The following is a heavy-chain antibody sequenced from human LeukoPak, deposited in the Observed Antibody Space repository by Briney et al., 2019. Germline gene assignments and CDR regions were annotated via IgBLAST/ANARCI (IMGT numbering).Heavy chain of an antibody. CDR1: GFTFSSYA. CDR3: AKDPGLTTPSYFDY. CDR2: ISNDGSNQ. V-gene: IGHV3-30-3*01. Sequence: PGGSLRLSCAASGFTFSSYAMHWVRQAPGKGLEWVAVISNDGSNQYYGGSVKGQITISRDNSKNTLFLQMNSLRAEDTAVYYCAKDPGLTTPSYFDYWGQGTLVTVSS. D-gene: IGHD4/OR15-4a*01. J-gene: IGHJ4*02.